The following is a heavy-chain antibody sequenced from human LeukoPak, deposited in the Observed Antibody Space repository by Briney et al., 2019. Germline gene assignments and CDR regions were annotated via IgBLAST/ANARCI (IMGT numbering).Heavy chain of an antibody. D-gene: IGHD3-22*01. CDR3: ARTYLYYYDSSDRPRGAFDI. V-gene: IGHV4-39*07. CDR1: GGSISSSGYY. Sequence: SETLSLTCTVSGGSISSSGYYWGWIRQPPGKGLEWIGSMYYSGSTYYNPSLKSRVTISVDTSKNHFSLKLSSVTAADTAVYYCARTYLYYYDSSDRPRGAFDIWGQGTMVTVSS. CDR2: MYYSGST. J-gene: IGHJ3*02.